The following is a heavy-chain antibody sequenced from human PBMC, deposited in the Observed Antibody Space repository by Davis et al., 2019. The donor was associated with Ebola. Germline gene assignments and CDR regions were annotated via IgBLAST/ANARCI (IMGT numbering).Heavy chain of an antibody. J-gene: IGHJ4*02. CDR1: GFTFDDYA. D-gene: IGHD6-13*01. V-gene: IGHV3-9*01. CDR2: ISWNSGNI. CDR3: AKDYGIAAAGPTPLDY. Sequence: PGGSLRLSCAASGFTFDDYAMHWVRQAPGKGLEWVSGISWNSGNIGYADSVKGRFTISRDNAKNSLYLQMNSLRAEDTALYYCAKDYGIAAAGPTPLDYWGQGTLVTVSS.